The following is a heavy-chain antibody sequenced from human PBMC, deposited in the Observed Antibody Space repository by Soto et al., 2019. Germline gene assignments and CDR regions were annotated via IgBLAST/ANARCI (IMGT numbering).Heavy chain of an antibody. Sequence: ASVKVSCKASGYTFTSYGISWVRQAPGQGLEWMGIINPSGGSTSYAQKFQGRVTMTRDTSTSTVYMELSSLRSEDTAVYYCARDLYSGYGNYYFDYWGQGTLVTVSS. V-gene: IGHV1-46*03. CDR3: ARDLYSGYGNYYFDY. CDR1: GYTFTSYG. J-gene: IGHJ4*02. D-gene: IGHD5-12*01. CDR2: INPSGGST.